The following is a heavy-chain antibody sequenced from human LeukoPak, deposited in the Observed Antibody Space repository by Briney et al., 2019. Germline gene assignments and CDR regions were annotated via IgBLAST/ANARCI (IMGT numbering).Heavy chain of an antibody. Sequence: SVKVSCKAPGGTFSSYTISWVRQAPGQGLEWMGRIIPILGIANCAQKFQGRVTITADKSTSTAYMEPSSLRSEDTAVYYCARDALMVGATGAYDAFDIWGQGTMVTVSS. CDR2: IIPILGIA. CDR3: ARDALMVGATGAYDAFDI. J-gene: IGHJ3*02. CDR1: GGTFSSYT. V-gene: IGHV1-69*04. D-gene: IGHD1-26*01.